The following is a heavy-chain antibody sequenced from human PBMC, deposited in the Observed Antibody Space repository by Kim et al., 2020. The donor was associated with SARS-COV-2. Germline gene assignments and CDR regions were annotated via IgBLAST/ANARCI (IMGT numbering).Heavy chain of an antibody. CDR2: INHSGST. CDR1: GGSFSGYY. V-gene: IGHV4-34*01. J-gene: IGHJ2*01. D-gene: IGHD6-6*01. CDR3: ARVRGRSQSSIAARPVYWYFDL. Sequence: SETLSLTCAVYGGSFSGYYWSWIRQPPGKGLEWIGEINHSGSTNYNPSLKSRVTISVDTSKNQFSLKLSSVTAADTAVYYCARVRGRSQSSIAARPVYWYFDLWGRGTLVTVSS.